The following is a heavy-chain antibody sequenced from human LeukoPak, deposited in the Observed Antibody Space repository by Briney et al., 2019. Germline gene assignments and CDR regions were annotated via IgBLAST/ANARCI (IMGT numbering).Heavy chain of an antibody. CDR1: GGSISSSSYY. V-gene: IGHV4-39*01. CDR3: ARISIAAADTYYFDY. Sequence: SETLSLTCTVSGGSISSSSYYWGWIRQPPGKGLEWIVSMSYSGHTYYNPSLKSRVTISVDTSKNQFSLKLSSVTAADTAVYYCARISIAAADTYYFDYWGQGTLVTVSS. D-gene: IGHD6-13*01. J-gene: IGHJ4*02. CDR2: MSYSGHT.